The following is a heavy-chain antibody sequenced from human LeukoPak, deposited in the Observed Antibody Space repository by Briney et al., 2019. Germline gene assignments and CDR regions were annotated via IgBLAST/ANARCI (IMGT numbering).Heavy chain of an antibody. CDR3: ARPTGYDSSGYGT. D-gene: IGHD3-22*01. CDR2: IYCSGST. Sequence: SETLSLTCTVSGGSISSSSYYWGWIRQPPGKGLEWIGSIYCSGSTYYNPSLKSRVTISVDTSKNQFSLKLSSVTAADTAVYYCARPTGYDSSGYGTWGQGTLVTVSS. CDR1: GGSISSSSYY. V-gene: IGHV4-39*01. J-gene: IGHJ5*02.